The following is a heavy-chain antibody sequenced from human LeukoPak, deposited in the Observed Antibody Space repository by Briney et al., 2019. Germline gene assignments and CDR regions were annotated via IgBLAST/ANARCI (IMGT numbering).Heavy chain of an antibody. CDR3: ARGPPYYDFWSGYPAADP. V-gene: IGHV1-2*02. D-gene: IGHD3-3*01. J-gene: IGHJ5*02. Sequence: GSSVEVSCKASGGTFSSYAISWVRQAPGQGLEWMGWINPNSGGTNYAQKFQGRVTMTRDTSISTAYMELSRLRSDDTAVYYCARGPPYYDFWSGYPAADPWGQGTLVTVSS. CDR2: INPNSGGT. CDR1: GGTFSSYA.